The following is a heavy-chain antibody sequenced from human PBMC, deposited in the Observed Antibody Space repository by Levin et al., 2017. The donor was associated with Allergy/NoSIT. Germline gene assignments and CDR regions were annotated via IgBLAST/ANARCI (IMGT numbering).Heavy chain of an antibody. CDR1: GYSFTNYG. Sequence: GASVKVSCKASGYSFTNYGISWVRQAPGQGLEWMGWSSAYSGHTNFAQKFQGRVTMTTDTSTDTAYMELRSLNSDDTAVYYCARGLDVLTSLTFWGQGTLVTVSS. CDR2: SSAYSGHT. CDR3: ARGLDVLTSLTF. D-gene: IGHD3-9*01. V-gene: IGHV1-18*01. J-gene: IGHJ4*02.